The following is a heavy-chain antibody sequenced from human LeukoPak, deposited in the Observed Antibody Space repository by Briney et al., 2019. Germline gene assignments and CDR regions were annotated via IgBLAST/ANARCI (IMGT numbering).Heavy chain of an antibody. CDR3: ARDRGIVVVPAAMAGVFDY. J-gene: IGHJ4*02. V-gene: IGHV3-23*01. CDR1: GFTFNSYA. Sequence: GGSLRLSCAASGFTFNSYAMSWVRQAPGKGLEWVSGISGSGGSTYYADSVKGRFTISRDNSKNTLYLQMNSLRAEDTAVYYCARDRGIVVVPAAMAGVFDYWGQGTLVTVSS. D-gene: IGHD2-2*01. CDR2: ISGSGGST.